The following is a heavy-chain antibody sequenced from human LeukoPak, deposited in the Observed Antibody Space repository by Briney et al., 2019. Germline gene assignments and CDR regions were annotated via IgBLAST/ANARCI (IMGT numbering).Heavy chain of an antibody. CDR2: IYYSGST. D-gene: IGHD3-16*01. Sequence: SETLSLTCTVSGGSISSYYWSWIRQPAGKGLEWIGYIYYSGSTYYNPSLKSRVTISVDTSKNQFSPKLSSVTAADTAVYYCARDKARQTTRGLGELWDWFDPWGQGTLVTVSS. J-gene: IGHJ5*02. CDR1: GGSISSYY. V-gene: IGHV4-59*06. CDR3: ARDKARQTTRGLGELWDWFDP.